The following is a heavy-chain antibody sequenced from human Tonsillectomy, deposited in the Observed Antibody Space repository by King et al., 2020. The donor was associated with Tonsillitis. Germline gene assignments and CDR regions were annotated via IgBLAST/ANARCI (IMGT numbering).Heavy chain of an antibody. J-gene: IGHJ6*03. D-gene: IGHD2-2*01. CDR2: IDQSGTT. Sequence: QLQESGPGLLKPSGTLSLTCAVSGGSISSRNWWGWVRQPPGKGLEWLGEIDQSGTTPYNPSLQSRVTISVEKAKNQFSLNLTSVTAADTAVYYCSKRPAAVSQYYHMDVWGKGTTVTVSS. V-gene: IGHV4-4*02. CDR1: GGSISSRNW. CDR3: SKRPAAVSQYYHMDV.